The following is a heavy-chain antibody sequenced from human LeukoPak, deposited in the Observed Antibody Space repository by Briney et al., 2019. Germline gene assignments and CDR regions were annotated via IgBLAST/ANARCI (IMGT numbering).Heavy chain of an antibody. CDR2: IIPIFGTA. D-gene: IGHD5-18*01. Sequence: ASVKVSCKASGGTFSSYAISWVRQAPGQGLEWMGGIIPIFGTANYAQKFQGRVTITADESTSTAYMELSSLRSEDTAVYYCARHTAMVPNNWFDPWGQGTLVTVSS. J-gene: IGHJ5*02. CDR3: ARHTAMVPNNWFDP. V-gene: IGHV1-69*13. CDR1: GGTFSSYA.